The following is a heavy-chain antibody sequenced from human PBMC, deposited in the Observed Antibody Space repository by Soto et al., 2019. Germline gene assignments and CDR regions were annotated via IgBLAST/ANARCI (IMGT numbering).Heavy chain of an antibody. CDR1: GFTFSSYA. D-gene: IGHD2-15*01. V-gene: IGHV3-23*01. Sequence: GWSLRLSCAASGFTFSSYAMSWVRQAPGKGLEWVSAISGSGGSTYYADSVKGRFTISRDNSKNTLYLQMNSLRAEDTAVYYCAKDVGARDAFDIWGQGTMVTVSS. J-gene: IGHJ3*02. CDR3: AKDVGARDAFDI. CDR2: ISGSGGST.